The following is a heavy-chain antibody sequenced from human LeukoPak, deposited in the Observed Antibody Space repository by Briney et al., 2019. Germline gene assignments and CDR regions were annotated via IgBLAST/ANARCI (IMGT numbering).Heavy chain of an antibody. J-gene: IGHJ4*02. Sequence: GGSLRLSCAASGFTFSRYWMSWVRQAPGKGLQWVANIKRDGSEKYYVDSVKGRFTISRNNAKNSLYLQMNSMRAEDTAVYYCARDRGPYSSSSGPVDSWGQGTLVHVSS. CDR3: ARDRGPYSSSSGPVDS. CDR1: GFTFSRYW. V-gene: IGHV3-7*01. CDR2: IKRDGSEK. D-gene: IGHD6-6*01.